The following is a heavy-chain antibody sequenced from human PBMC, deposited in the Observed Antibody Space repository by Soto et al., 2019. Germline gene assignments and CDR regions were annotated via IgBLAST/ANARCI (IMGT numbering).Heavy chain of an antibody. V-gene: IGHV4-59*01. CDR2: IYYSGST. CDR3: ARVRVVPYYYYMDV. CDR1: GGSISSYY. D-gene: IGHD3-3*01. Sequence: SETLSLTCTVSGGSISSYYWSWIRQPPGKGLEWIGYIYYSGSTNYNPSLKSRVTISVDTSKNQFSLKLSSVTAADTAVYYCARVRVVPYYYYMDVWGKGTTVTVSS. J-gene: IGHJ6*03.